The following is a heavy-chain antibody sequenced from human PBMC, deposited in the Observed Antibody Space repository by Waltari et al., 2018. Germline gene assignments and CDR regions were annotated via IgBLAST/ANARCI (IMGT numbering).Heavy chain of an antibody. CDR3: TRALIKVPASIVLDP. V-gene: IGHV1-2*06. CDR2: INPNSGGT. CDR1: GYTFTAYS. Sequence: QVQLVQSGAEVKKPGASVQVSCKASGYTFTAYSIHWARQATGHGLGWMGQINPNSGGTYYEQKLQGRVTRTRDTSISTVDLELSSLTSDDTAVYYCTRALIKVPASIVLDPWGQGTLVTVSS. D-gene: IGHD2-2*01. J-gene: IGHJ5*02.